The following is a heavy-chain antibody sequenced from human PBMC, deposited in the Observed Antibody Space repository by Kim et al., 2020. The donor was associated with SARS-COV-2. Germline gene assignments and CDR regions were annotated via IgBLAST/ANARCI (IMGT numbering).Heavy chain of an antibody. Sequence: GGSLRLSCAASGFAFGDYAMHWVRQVPGKGLEWVLGLSWASASVSYLDSVRDRFAVSRDNVKNIFYLEMSALRSEDTALYFCAKGLLRGVLLGDYDAFD. CDR3: AKGLLRGVLLGDYDAFD. J-gene: IGHJ3*01. CDR2: LSWASASV. CDR1: GFAFGDYA. D-gene: IGHD3-10*01. V-gene: IGHV3-9*01.